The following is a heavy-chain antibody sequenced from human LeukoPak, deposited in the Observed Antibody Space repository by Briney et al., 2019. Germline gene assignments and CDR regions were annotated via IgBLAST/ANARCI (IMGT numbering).Heavy chain of an antibody. CDR3: ARVGGGMVRGVTYYYGMDV. D-gene: IGHD3-10*01. CDR1: GGTFSSYA. Sequence: GALVKVSCKASGGTFSSYAISWVRQAPGQGLEWMGRIIPILGIANYAQKFQGRVTITADKSTSTAYMELSSLRSEDTAVYYCARVGGGMVRGVTYYYGMDVWGQGTTVTVSS. J-gene: IGHJ6*02. CDR2: IIPILGIA. V-gene: IGHV1-69*04.